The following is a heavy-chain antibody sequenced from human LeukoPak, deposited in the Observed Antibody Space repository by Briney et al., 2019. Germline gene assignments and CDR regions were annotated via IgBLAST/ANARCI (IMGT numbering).Heavy chain of an antibody. CDR1: GFTCSTYE. CDR3: ARDFLPGSPDYFDY. CDR2: ISGGGGHIQ. V-gene: IGHV3-30-3*01. J-gene: IGHJ4*02. Sequence: GGSLRLSCTASGFTCSTYEIHWVRQAPGQGLEWVTVISGGGGHIQLYTDSVKGRFTISRDSSKDTVYLQMDSLRPEDTAVYYCARDFLPGSPDYFDYWGQGTVVTVSS. D-gene: IGHD3-9*01.